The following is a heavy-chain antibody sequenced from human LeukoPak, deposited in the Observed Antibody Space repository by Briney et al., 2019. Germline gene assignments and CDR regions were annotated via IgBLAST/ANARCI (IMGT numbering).Heavy chain of an antibody. Sequence: PSETLSLTCTVSGGSISSYYWSWIRQPPGKGLEWIGYIYYSGSTNYNPSLKSRVTISVDTSKNQFSLKLSSVTAADTAVYYCATTANGFGELYAFDIWGQGTMVTVSS. J-gene: IGHJ3*02. CDR3: ATTANGFGELYAFDI. CDR1: GGSISSYY. V-gene: IGHV4-59*12. CDR2: IYYSGST. D-gene: IGHD3-10*01.